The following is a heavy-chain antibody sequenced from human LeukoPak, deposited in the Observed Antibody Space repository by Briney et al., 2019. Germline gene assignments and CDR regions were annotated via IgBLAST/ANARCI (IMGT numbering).Heavy chain of an antibody. CDR2: ISWNSGSI. V-gene: IGHV3-9*01. J-gene: IGHJ4*02. CDR3: AKAMVRGVGYFDY. CDR1: GFTFDDYA. Sequence: PGRSLRLSCAASGFTFDDYAMHWVRQAPGKGLEWVSGISWNSGSIGYADSVKGRFTISRDNAKNSLYLQMNSLRAEDTAVYYCAKAMVRGVGYFDYWGQGTLVTVSS. D-gene: IGHD3-10*01.